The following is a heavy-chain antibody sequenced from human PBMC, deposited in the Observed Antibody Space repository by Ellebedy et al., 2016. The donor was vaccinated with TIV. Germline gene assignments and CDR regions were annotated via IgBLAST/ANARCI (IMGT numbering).Heavy chain of an antibody. D-gene: IGHD4-17*01. CDR3: AKVRRVYGDPPVN. CDR2: IFTSDIT. CDR1: GFAVNSYY. V-gene: IGHV3-53*01. J-gene: IGHJ4*02. Sequence: GESLKISCAASGFAVNSYYITWARPAPGKGLDWVSVIFTSDITSYADSVRGRFTISSDTYKNTVSLQMNSLRAEDTSVYYCAKVRRVYGDPPVNWGQGTLVTVSS.